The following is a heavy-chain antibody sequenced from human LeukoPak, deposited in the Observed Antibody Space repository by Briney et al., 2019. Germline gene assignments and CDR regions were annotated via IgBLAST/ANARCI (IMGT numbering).Heavy chain of an antibody. CDR1: GFTFDDYA. Sequence: GRSLRLSCAASGFTFDDYAMHWVRQAPGKGLEWVSGISWNSGSIGYADSVKGRFTISRDNAKNSLYLQMNSLRAEDTAVYYCARDHIRSGWYDYWGQGTLVTVSS. D-gene: IGHD6-19*01. CDR3: ARDHIRSGWYDY. J-gene: IGHJ4*02. V-gene: IGHV3-9*01. CDR2: ISWNSGSI.